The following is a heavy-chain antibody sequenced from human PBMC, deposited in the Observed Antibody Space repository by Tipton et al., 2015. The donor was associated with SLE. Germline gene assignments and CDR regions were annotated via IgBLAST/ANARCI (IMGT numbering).Heavy chain of an antibody. CDR3: ARETTLVRGSFDY. D-gene: IGHD1-1*01. V-gene: IGHV4-34*01. CDR1: GGSFSGYY. CDR2: INHSGST. J-gene: IGHJ4*02. Sequence: TLSLTCAVYGGSFSGYYWSWIRQPPGKGLEWIGEINHSGSTNYNPSLKSRVTISVDTSKNQFSLKLSSVTAADTAVYYCARETTLVRGSFDYWGQGTLVTVSS.